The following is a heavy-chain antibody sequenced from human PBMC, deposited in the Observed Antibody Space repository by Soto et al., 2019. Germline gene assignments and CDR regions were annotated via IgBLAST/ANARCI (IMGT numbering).Heavy chain of an antibody. CDR1: GFTFSSYA. J-gene: IGHJ6*02. Sequence: GGSLRLSCAASGFTFSSYAMSWVRQAPGKGLEWVSAISGSGGSTYYADSVKGRFTISRDNSKNTLYLQMNSLRAEDTAVYYCAKLAIKSIVVVPAAHDDYYGMDVWGQGTTVTVSS. CDR3: AKLAIKSIVVVPAAHDDYYGMDV. D-gene: IGHD2-2*01. CDR2: ISGSGGST. V-gene: IGHV3-23*01.